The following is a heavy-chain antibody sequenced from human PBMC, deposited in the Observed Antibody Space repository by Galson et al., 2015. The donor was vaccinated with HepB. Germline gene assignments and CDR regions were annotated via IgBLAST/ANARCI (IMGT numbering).Heavy chain of an antibody. D-gene: IGHD2-8*01. J-gene: IGHJ4*02. CDR2: ISSTSSDI. Sequence: SLRLSCAVSGFAFSRYGMNWFRQAPGKGLEWVSSISSTSSDIYYADSVKGRFTISRDNAKNSLYLQMNSLRAEDTAVYHCARDHPSNLWGQGTLVTASS. CDR1: GFAFSRYG. CDR3: ARDHPSNL. V-gene: IGHV3-21*01.